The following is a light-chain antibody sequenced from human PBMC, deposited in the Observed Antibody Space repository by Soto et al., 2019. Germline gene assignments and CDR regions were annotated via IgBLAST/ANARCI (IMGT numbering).Light chain of an antibody. Sequence: QSALTQPASVSGSHGQSITISCTGTSSDFGGYNYVSWYQQHPGKAPKLMIYEVSNRPSGVSNRFSGSKSGNTASLTISGLQAEDEADYYCSSYTSSSTYVFGTGTKVTVL. CDR3: SSYTSSSTYV. J-gene: IGLJ1*01. CDR1: SSDFGGYNY. V-gene: IGLV2-14*01. CDR2: EVS.